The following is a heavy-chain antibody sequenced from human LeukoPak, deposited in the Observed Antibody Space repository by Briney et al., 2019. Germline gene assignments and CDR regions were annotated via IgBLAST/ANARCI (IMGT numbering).Heavy chain of an antibody. V-gene: IGHV4-34*01. CDR2: INHSVST. Sequence: KSSETLSLTCAVYGGSLSGYYWSWIRQPPGKGLEWIGEINHSVSTNYNPSLKSRVTISVDTSKNQFSLKLSSVTAADTAVYYCARTRGIAAANYWGQGTLVTVSS. D-gene: IGHD6-13*01. CDR3: ARTRGIAAANY. J-gene: IGHJ4*02. CDR1: GGSLSGYY.